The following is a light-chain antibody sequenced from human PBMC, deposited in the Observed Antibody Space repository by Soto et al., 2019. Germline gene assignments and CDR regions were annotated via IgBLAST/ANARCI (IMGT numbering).Light chain of an antibody. Sequence: QSMLTQPASVSGSPGQSITISCTGTSRDIGAYNYVSWYLQHPGKAPKLMIYEVVNRPSGVSNRFSGSKSGNTASLTISGLQAEDEADYYCCSYADGSTYVFGTGTKV. CDR3: CSYADGSTYV. V-gene: IGLV2-14*01. CDR2: EVV. CDR1: SRDIGAYNY. J-gene: IGLJ1*01.